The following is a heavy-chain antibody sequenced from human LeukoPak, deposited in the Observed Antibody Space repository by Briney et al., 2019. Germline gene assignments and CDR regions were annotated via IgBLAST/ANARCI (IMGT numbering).Heavy chain of an antibody. CDR2: IYWDDDK. CDR3: AHGTTVVTCDY. CDR1: GFSLSTSGVG. J-gene: IGHJ4*02. Sequence: SGPTLVNPTQTLTLTCTFSGFSLSTSGVGVGWIRQPPGKALEWLALIYWDDDKRYSPSRKSRLTITKDTSKNQVALTMTNMDRVDTATYYCAHGTTVVTCDYWGQETLVTVSS. V-gene: IGHV2-5*02. D-gene: IGHD4-23*01.